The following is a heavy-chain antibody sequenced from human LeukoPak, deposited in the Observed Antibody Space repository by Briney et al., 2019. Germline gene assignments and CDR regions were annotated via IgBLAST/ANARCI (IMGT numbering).Heavy chain of an antibody. CDR2: IYHSGRT. J-gene: IGHJ5*02. CDR1: GGSISSYY. D-gene: IGHD5-12*01. V-gene: IGHV4-59*01. CDR3: ARLFSGSWFDP. Sequence: PSETLSLTCTVSGGSISSYYWSWIRQPPGKGLEWIGYIYHSGRTKYNPSLKSRVTMSVDASKNQVSLKLSSVTTADTAVYYCARLFSGSWFDPWGQGTLVTVSS.